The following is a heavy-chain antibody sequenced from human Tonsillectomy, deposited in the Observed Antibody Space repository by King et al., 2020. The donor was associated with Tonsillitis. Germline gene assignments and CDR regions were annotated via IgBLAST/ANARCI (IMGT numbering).Heavy chain of an antibody. CDR3: AKPIAYCGGDCYSLVAFDI. J-gene: IGHJ3*02. CDR2: IYPGDSDT. D-gene: IGHD2-21*02. Sequence: VQLVESGAEVKKPGESLKISCTGSGYSFTNYWIGWVRQMPGKGLEWMGIIYPGDSDTRYSPSFQGQVTISADKSISTAYLQWSSLKASDTAMYYCAKPIAYCGGDCYSLVAFDIWGQGTMVTVSS. V-gene: IGHV5-51*01. CDR1: GYSFTNYW.